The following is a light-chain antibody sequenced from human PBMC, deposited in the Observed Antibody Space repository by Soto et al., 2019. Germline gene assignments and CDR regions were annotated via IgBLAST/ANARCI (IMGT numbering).Light chain of an antibody. V-gene: IGKV3-20*01. CDR3: QQYGSSPRT. Sequence: NVLTQSPGTLSLSPGERATLSCRASQSVSSSYLAWYQQKPGQAPRLLIYGASSRATGIPDRFSGSGSETDFTLTISRLEPEDFAVYYCQQYGSSPRTFGQGTKVDIK. CDR2: GAS. J-gene: IGKJ1*01. CDR1: QSVSSSY.